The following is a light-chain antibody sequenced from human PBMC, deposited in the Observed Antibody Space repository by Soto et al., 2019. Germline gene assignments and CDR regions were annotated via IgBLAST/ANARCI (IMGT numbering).Light chain of an antibody. J-gene: IGKJ5*01. Sequence: EIVMTQSSATLSVSPGERVILSCRASQNINSDLAWYQQKPGQAPRFLIYGASTRATGIPPRFSGWGSGTQFTLTISSLQSEDFAVYYCEQYNNWPITFGQGTRLEIK. CDR3: EQYNNWPIT. V-gene: IGKV3-15*01. CDR2: GAS. CDR1: QNINSD.